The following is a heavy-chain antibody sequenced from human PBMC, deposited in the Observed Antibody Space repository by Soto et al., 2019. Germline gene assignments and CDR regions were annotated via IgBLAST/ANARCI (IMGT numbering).Heavy chain of an antibody. Sequence: GASVKVSCKASGGTFSSYAISWVRQAPGQGLEWMGGIIPIFGTANYAQKFQGRVTITADESTSTAYMELSSLRSEDTAVYYCASPLYYYYGMDVWGQGTMVTVSS. J-gene: IGHJ6*02. CDR1: GGTFSSYA. CDR3: ASPLYYYYGMDV. V-gene: IGHV1-69*13. CDR2: IIPIFGTA.